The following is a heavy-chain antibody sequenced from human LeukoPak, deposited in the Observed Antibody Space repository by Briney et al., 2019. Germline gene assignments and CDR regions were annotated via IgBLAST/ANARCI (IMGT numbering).Heavy chain of an antibody. CDR2: ISWNSGSI. D-gene: IGHD4-17*01. J-gene: IGHJ4*02. V-gene: IGHV3-9*03. Sequence: SLKISCAASGFTFDDYAMHWVRQAPGKGLEWVSGISWNSGSIGYADSVKGRFTISRDNAKNSLYLQMNSLRAEDMALYYCAKDYGDYFLGFDYWGQGTLVTVSS. CDR3: AKDYGDYFLGFDY. CDR1: GFTFDDYA.